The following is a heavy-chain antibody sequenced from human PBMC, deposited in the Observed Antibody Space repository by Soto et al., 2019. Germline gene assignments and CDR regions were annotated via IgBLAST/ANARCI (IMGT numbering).Heavy chain of an antibody. J-gene: IGHJ4*02. D-gene: IGHD1-26*01. CDR1: GFTFRSSP. Sequence: GGSLRLSCAISGFTFRSSPMSWVRRAPGKGLEWVSGINGGDDSKHYAESVRGRFTIIRDNSKNTLLLQMNSLRAEDTAVYYCVSPLLKDLLTYWGQGTLVIGSS. V-gene: IGHV3-23*01. CDR3: VSPLLKDLLTY. CDR2: INGGDDSK.